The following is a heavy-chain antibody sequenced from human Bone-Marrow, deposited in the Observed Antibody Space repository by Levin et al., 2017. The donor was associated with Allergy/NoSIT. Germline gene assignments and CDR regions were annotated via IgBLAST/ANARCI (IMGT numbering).Heavy chain of an antibody. D-gene: IGHD5/OR15-5a*01. CDR2: IYYTGST. J-gene: IGHJ4*02. Sequence: ASETLSLTCTVSGDSFISHYWTWIRQPPGQGLEWIGYIYYTGSTNYNPSLKSRVAMSLDTSKSQFSLKLSSVTAADTAVYYCARGYSLYDYDYWGQGTLVTVSS. CDR1: GDSFISHY. CDR3: ARGYSLYDYDY. V-gene: IGHV4-59*11.